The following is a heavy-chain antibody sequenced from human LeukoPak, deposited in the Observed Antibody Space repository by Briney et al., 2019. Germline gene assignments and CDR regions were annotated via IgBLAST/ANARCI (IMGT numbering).Heavy chain of an antibody. V-gene: IGHV3-30*04. J-gene: IGHJ4*02. CDR3: ARDNSAFYYDSSGYFFPDY. Sequence: GGALRLSCAASGFTFSSYSIHWGRQAPGKGVEGGAGISYDGSNKYYADSVKGRFTISRDNSKNTLYLQMNSLRAEDTAVYYCARDNSAFYYDSSGYFFPDYWGQGTLVTVSS. CDR2: ISYDGSNK. CDR1: GFTFSSYS. D-gene: IGHD3-22*01.